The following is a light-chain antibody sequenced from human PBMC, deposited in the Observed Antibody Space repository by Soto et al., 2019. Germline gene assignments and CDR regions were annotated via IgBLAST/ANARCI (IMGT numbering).Light chain of an antibody. CDR1: SSNIGSNY. J-gene: IGLJ1*01. V-gene: IGLV1-47*02. CDR3: AAWDDSLSKV. Sequence: QSALTQPPSASGTPGQRVTISCSGSSSNIGSNYVYWYQQLPGTAPKLLIYSNNQRPSGVPDRFSGSKSGTSASLAISGLRQEHEADSYCAAWDDSLSKVFGTGTKVTV. CDR2: SNN.